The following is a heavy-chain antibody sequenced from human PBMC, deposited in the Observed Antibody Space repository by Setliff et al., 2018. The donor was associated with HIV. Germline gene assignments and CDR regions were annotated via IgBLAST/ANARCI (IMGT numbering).Heavy chain of an antibody. Sequence: GGSLRLSCAASNFTFSFYGMNWVRQAPGKGLEWVANIKQDGSEKYYVDSVKGRFTISRDNANNSLCLQMNSLRVEDTAVYYCAREGVYYSFWSGSSYYYGLDVWGQGTTVTVSS. D-gene: IGHD3-3*01. J-gene: IGHJ6*02. CDR2: IKQDGSEK. CDR3: AREGVYYSFWSGSSYYYGLDV. CDR1: NFTFSFYG. V-gene: IGHV3-7*01.